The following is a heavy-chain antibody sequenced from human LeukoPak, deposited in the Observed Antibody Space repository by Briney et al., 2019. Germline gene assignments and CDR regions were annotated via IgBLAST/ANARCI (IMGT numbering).Heavy chain of an antibody. V-gene: IGHV3-33*01. D-gene: IGHD2-2*01. CDR2: IWYDGSNK. J-gene: IGHJ4*02. CDR3: ARELPPVVKFYFDY. CDR1: GFTFSNSG. Sequence: GGSLRLSCAASGFTFSNSGMHRVRQAPGKGLEWVAVIWYDGSNKYYADSVKGRFTISRDNSKNTLYLQMNSLRAEDTAVYYCARELPPVVKFYFDYWGQGTLVTVSS.